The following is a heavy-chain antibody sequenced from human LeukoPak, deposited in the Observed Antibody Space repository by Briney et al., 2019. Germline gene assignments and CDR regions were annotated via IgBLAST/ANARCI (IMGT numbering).Heavy chain of an antibody. V-gene: IGHV4-34*01. CDR1: GGSFSGYY. J-gene: IGHJ4*02. Sequence: SETLSLTCAVYGGSFSGYYWSWIRQPPGKGLEWIGEINHSGSTNYNPSLKSRVTISVDTSKSQFSLKLSSVTAADTAVYYCARIRGQRGYSYGPFDYWGQGTLVTVSS. CDR3: ARIRGQRGYSYGPFDY. CDR2: INHSGST. D-gene: IGHD5-18*01.